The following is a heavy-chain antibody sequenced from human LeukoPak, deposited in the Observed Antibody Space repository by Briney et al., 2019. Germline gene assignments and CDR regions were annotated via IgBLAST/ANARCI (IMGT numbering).Heavy chain of an antibody. V-gene: IGHV3-30*02. CDR1: GFTFSSYG. CDR2: IRYDGSNK. Sequence: GGSLRLSCAASGFTFSSYGMHWVRQAPGKGLEWVAFIRYDGSNKYYADSVKGRFTISRDNSKNTLYLQMNSLRAEDTAVYYCAKDPDGSHSPDAFDIWGQGTMVTVSS. D-gene: IGHD1-26*01. J-gene: IGHJ3*02. CDR3: AKDPDGSHSPDAFDI.